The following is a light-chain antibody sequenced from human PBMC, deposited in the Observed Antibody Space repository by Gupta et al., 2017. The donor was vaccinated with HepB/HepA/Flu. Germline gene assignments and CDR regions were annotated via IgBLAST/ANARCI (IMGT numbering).Light chain of an antibody. CDR1: NIPTKC. Sequence: SYVLTQPPSVSVSPGETAGITCAGNNIPTKCGHWYQQKPGQAPVVLMYDESDRPSGIPERFSGSTSGTTDTLTISSVQAGDEAAYYCHASDSIRNHGLFGGGTKVTVL. J-gene: IGLJ3*02. CDR2: DES. V-gene: IGLV3-21*04. CDR3: HASDSIRNHGL.